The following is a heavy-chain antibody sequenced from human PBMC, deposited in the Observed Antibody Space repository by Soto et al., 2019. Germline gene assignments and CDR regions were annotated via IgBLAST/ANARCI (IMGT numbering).Heavy chain of an antibody. D-gene: IGHD7-27*01. J-gene: IGHJ6*02. CDR2: ISYDGRNK. V-gene: IGHV3-30*04. CDR3: ARDPGDGMDV. CDR1: GFTFSSYT. Sequence: QVQLVESGGGVVQPGRSLRLSCAASGFTFSSYTIHWVRQAPGKGLEWVALISYDGRNKYNADSVKGRFTISGDNFTNTLYLQMNSLRAEDTAVYYCARDPGDGMDVWGQGTTVTVSS.